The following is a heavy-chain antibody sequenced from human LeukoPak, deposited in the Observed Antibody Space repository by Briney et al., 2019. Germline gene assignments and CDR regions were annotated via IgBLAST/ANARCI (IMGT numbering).Heavy chain of an antibody. CDR3: ARIYSGSWYPAIDY. D-gene: IGHD6-13*01. J-gene: IGHJ4*02. Sequence: PSETLSLTCAVYGGSFSGYYWSWIRQPPGKGLEWIGEINHSGSTNYNPSLKSRVTISVDTSKNQFSLKLSSVTAADTAVYYCARIYSGSWYPAIDYWGQGTLVTVSS. V-gene: IGHV4-34*01. CDR2: INHSGST. CDR1: GGSFSGYY.